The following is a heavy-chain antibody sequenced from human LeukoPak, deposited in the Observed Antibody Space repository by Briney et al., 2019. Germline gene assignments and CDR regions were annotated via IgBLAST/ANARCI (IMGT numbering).Heavy chain of an antibody. CDR3: ATSFGPVIAAAGTGAD. D-gene: IGHD6-13*01. V-gene: IGHV3-23*01. Sequence: ESGRSLRLSCAASGFTFSSYAMNWVRQAPGKGLEWVSVISGSGSSTYYADSVKGRFTISRDNSKNTLYLQMNSLRAEDTAVYYCATSFGPVIAAAGTGADWGQGTLVTVSS. CDR1: GFTFSSYA. CDR2: ISGSGSST. J-gene: IGHJ4*02.